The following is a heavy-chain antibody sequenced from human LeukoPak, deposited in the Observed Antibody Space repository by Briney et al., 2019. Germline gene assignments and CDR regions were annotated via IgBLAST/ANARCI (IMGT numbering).Heavy chain of an antibody. D-gene: IGHD1-26*01. CDR2: VFHSGST. J-gene: IGHJ4*02. Sequence: SETLSLTCTLSGGSISGYYWSWIRLPPGKGLEWIGYVFHSGSTNYNPSLKSRVTISVDTSKNQFSLKVTSVIAADTAVYFCARFPYSGISHYFDYWGQGALVTVSS. V-gene: IGHV4-59*01. CDR1: GGSISGYY. CDR3: ARFPYSGISHYFDY.